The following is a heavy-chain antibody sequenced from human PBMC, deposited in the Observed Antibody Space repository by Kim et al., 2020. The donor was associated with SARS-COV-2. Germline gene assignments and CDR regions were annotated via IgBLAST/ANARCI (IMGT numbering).Heavy chain of an antibody. CDR3: ARDAGYALGGDYYYYGMDV. Sequence: GGSLRLSCAASGFTFSSYWMHWVRQAPGKGLVWVSRINSDGSSTSYADSVKGRFTISRDNAKNTLYLQMNSLRAEDTAVYYCARDAGYALGGDYYYYGMDVWGQGTTVTVSS. CDR2: INSDGSST. V-gene: IGHV3-74*01. D-gene: IGHD2-8*01. CDR1: GFTFSSYW. J-gene: IGHJ6*02.